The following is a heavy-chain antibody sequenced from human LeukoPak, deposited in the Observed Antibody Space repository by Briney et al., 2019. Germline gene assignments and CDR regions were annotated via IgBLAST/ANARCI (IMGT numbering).Heavy chain of an antibody. CDR1: GFTFSNYA. Sequence: GGSLRLSCVASGFTFSNYAMGWVRQAPGKGLECVSGISANGGSAYYADSVKGRFTISRDNSKSTLYLQMNRLRAEDAAVYYCAKGRVSSVDTPLDYWGQEPWSPSPQ. V-gene: IGHV3-23*01. CDR2: ISANGGSA. J-gene: IGHJ4*01. D-gene: IGHD6-19*01. CDR3: AKGRVSSVDTPLDY.